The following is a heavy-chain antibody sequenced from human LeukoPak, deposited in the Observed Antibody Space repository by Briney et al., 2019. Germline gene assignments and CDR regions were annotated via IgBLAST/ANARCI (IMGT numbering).Heavy chain of an antibody. J-gene: IGHJ6*03. V-gene: IGHV3-66*01. Sequence: GGSLRLSCAASGFTVSSNYMGWVRQAPGKGLEWVSVIYSGGSTYYADSVKGRFTISRDNSKNTLYLQMNSLRAEDTAVYYCAKDGYSSYYYCMDVWGKGTTVTVSS. CDR2: IYSGGST. D-gene: IGHD6-13*01. CDR3: AKDGYSSYYYCMDV. CDR1: GFTVSSNY.